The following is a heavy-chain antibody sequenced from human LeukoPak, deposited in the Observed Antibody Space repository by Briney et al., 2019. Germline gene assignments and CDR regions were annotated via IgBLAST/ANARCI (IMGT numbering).Heavy chain of an antibody. D-gene: IGHD3-22*01. CDR3: ARGSSGSSTPGY. Sequence: ASVKVSCKASGYTFTGYYIHWVRQAPGQGLEWMGWINPNSGGTNYAQTFQGRVTMTRDTSISTAYMELSRLKSADPAVYYCARGSSGSSTPGYWGQGTLVTVSS. CDR2: INPNSGGT. V-gene: IGHV1-2*02. CDR1: GYTFTGYY. J-gene: IGHJ4*02.